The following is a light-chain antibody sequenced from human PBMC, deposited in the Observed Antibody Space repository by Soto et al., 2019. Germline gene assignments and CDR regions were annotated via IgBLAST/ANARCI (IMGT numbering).Light chain of an antibody. CDR2: AAS. V-gene: IGKV1-16*02. CDR1: QGINNH. Sequence: DNQMTQSPSSLSASVGDRVSITCRASQGINNHLAWFQQKPGKAPKSLIYAASRLQSGVPSKFSGSASGTDFTLTISSLQPEDFATYYCQQYDNYPHTFGQGTK. CDR3: QQYDNYPHT. J-gene: IGKJ2*01.